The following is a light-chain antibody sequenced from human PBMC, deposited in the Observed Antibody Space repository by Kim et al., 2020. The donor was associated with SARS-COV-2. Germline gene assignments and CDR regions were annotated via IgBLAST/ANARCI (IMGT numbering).Light chain of an antibody. CDR2: DVS. Sequence: PGQSVTISCTGTSSDVGGYNYVSWYQQHPGKAPKLMIYDVSKRPSGVPDRFSGSKSGNTASLTISGFQAEDEADYYCCSYAGSSWVFGGGTQLTVL. J-gene: IGLJ3*02. CDR3: CSYAGSSWV. V-gene: IGLV2-11*01. CDR1: SSDVGGYNY.